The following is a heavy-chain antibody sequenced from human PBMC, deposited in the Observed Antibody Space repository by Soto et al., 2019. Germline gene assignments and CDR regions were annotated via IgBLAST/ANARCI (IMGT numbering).Heavy chain of an antibody. D-gene: IGHD3-16*01. V-gene: IGHV3-33*01. CDR3: VRRWGYDLDY. J-gene: IGHJ4*02. Sequence: QVQLVESGGGVVQPGRSLRLSCSASGFTFSSYGMHWVRQAPGKGLEWVAVIWYDGSNKYYEDSVKGRFTISRDNSKNTLYLQMNSLRAEDTAVYYCVRRWGYDLDYWGQGSLVAVSS. CDR1: GFTFSSYG. CDR2: IWYDGSNK.